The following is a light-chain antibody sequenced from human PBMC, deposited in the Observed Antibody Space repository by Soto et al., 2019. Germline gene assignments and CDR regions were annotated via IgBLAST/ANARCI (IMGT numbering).Light chain of an antibody. V-gene: IGLV2-8*01. CDR3: SSYGGNNNLL. CDR1: SSDVGGYNY. Sequence: QSALTQPPSASGSPGQSVTISCTGTSSDVGGYNYVSWYQQHPGEAPKLMIYEVTKRPSGVPDRFSGSKSGSTASLTVSGLQAEDEADYYCSSYGGNNNLLFGGGTKLTV. J-gene: IGLJ2*01. CDR2: EVT.